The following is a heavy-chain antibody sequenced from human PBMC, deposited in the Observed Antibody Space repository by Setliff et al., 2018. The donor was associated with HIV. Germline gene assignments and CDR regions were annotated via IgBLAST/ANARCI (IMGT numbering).Heavy chain of an antibody. D-gene: IGHD1-26*01. Sequence: ASVKVSCKASGGTFSNYAINWVRQAPGQGLQWMGGIIPMFGTLNFAQKFQGRVTISTDDSTSTAYMELNSLRSEDTAVYYCARGHSHGYGYSGSYGPFDIWGQGTMVTVSS. CDR3: ARGHSHGYGYSGSYGPFDI. V-gene: IGHV1-69*05. J-gene: IGHJ3*02. CDR2: IIPMFGTL. CDR1: GGTFSNYA.